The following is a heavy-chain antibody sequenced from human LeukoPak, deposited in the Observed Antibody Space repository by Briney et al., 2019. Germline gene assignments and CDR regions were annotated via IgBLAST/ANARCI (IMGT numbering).Heavy chain of an antibody. CDR3: ARHTRPRYSGYENAFDI. Sequence: SETLSLTCTVSGGSISSSGYNWDWIRQPPGKGLEWIGNLYDSGSTYYNPPLKSRVTISVGTSNNQFSLKLSSVTAADTAVYYCARHTRPRYSGYENAFDIWGQGTMVTVSS. CDR2: LYDSGST. J-gene: IGHJ3*02. V-gene: IGHV4-39*01. D-gene: IGHD5-12*01. CDR1: GGSISSSGYN.